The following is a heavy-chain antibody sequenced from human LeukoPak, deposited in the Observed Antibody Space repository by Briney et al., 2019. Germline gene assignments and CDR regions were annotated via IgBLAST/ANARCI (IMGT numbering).Heavy chain of an antibody. Sequence: ASVKVSCKASGYTFTGYYMHWVRQAPGQGLEWMGWINPNSGATNYAQKFQGRVTMTRDTSISTASMELSSLKPDDTAVYYCARGFYGGNSGAWDIWGQGTMVTVSS. CDR2: INPNSGAT. J-gene: IGHJ3*02. D-gene: IGHD4-23*01. CDR3: ARGFYGGNSGAWDI. CDR1: GYTFTGYY. V-gene: IGHV1-2*02.